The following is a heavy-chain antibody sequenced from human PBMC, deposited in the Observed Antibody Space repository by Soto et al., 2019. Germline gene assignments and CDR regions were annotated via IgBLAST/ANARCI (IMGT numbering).Heavy chain of an antibody. CDR2: INPSGGST. CDR3: ARFSQYSSSCGCQYYFEY. D-gene: IGHD6-6*01. Sequence: ASVKGSCKASGYTFTSYYMHWVRQAPGQGLEGMGIINPSGGSTSYAQRFQGGVAVPGGPSTSPRYPQLGSVNSEDRAVYYCARFSQYSSSCGCQYYFEYWGQGTLVTGSS. V-gene: IGHV1-46*01. J-gene: IGHJ4*02. CDR1: GYTFTSYY.